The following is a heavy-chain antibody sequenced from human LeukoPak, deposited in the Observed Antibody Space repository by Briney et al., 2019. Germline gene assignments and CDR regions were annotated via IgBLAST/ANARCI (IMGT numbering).Heavy chain of an antibody. D-gene: IGHD2-2*01. Sequence: KPSETLSLTCTVAGGSINSYYWSWIRQPPGKGLEWIGYIYYSGSTNYNPSLKSRVTISVDTSEKQFSLKLSSVTAADTAVYYCASLGGCSITRCYVHWFDPWGQGTLVTVSA. CDR3: ASLGGCSITRCYVHWFDP. J-gene: IGHJ5*02. CDR2: IYYSGST. V-gene: IGHV4-59*01. CDR1: GGSINSYY.